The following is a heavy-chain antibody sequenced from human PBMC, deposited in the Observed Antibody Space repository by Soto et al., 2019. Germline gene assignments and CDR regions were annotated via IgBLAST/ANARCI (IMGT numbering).Heavy chain of an antibody. CDR1: GFTFGNSW. Sequence: PRGSLRLSCAASGFTFGNSWMHWVRQAPGKGLEWVSRMNSDGSTTDYADSVKGRFTVSRDNAKYTLYLQMNSLRAEDTAVYYCATAEVDYWGPGTLVTVSS. V-gene: IGHV3-74*01. CDR2: MNSDGSTT. J-gene: IGHJ4*02. CDR3: ATAEVDY.